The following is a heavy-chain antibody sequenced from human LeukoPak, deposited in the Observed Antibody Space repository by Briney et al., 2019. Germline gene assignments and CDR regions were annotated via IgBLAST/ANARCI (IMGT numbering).Heavy chain of an antibody. V-gene: IGHV3-21*01. CDR3: ARDEGDFDWLSPLGEFDY. Sequence: PGGSLRLSCAASGFTFSNYAMNWVRQAPGKGLEWVSSISSSSSYIYYADSVKGRFTISRDNAKNSLYLQMNSLRAEDTAVYYCARDEGDFDWLSPLGEFDYWGQGTLVTVSS. CDR1: GFTFSNYA. CDR2: ISSSSSYI. J-gene: IGHJ4*02. D-gene: IGHD3-9*01.